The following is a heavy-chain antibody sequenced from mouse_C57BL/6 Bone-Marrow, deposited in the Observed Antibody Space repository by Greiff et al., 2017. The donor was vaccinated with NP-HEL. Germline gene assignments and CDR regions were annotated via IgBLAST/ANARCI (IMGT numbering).Heavy chain of an antibody. D-gene: IGHD1-1*01. Sequence: EVQRVESGGGLVKPGGSLKLSCAASGFTFSDYGMHWVRQAPEKGLEWVAYISSGSSTIYYADTVKGRFTISRDNAKNTLFLQMTSLRSEDTAMYYCARGGFTTVVGGYFDYWGQGTTLTVSS. CDR1: GFTFSDYG. V-gene: IGHV5-17*01. CDR2: ISSGSSTI. J-gene: IGHJ2*01. CDR3: ARGGFTTVVGGYFDY.